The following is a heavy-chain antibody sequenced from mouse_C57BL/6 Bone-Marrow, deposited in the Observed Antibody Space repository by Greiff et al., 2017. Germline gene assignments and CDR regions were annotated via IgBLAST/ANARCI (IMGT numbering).Heavy chain of an antibody. CDR2: IWSGGST. CDR1: GFSLTSYG. J-gene: IGHJ4*01. V-gene: IGHV2-2*01. CDR3: ARNRGLLRAMDY. D-gene: IGHD1-1*01. Sequence: VQLQQSGPGLVQPSQSLSITCTVSGFSLTSYGVHWVRQSPGKGLEWLGVIWSGGSTDYNAAFISRLSIIKDNSKSQVFFKMNSQQADDTAIYYWARNRGLLRAMDYWGQGTSVTVSS.